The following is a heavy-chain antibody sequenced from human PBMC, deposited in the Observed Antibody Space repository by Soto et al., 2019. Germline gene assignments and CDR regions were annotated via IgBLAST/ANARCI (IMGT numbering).Heavy chain of an antibody. D-gene: IGHD5-18*01. CDR3: ARASNKRGNSYGPDY. Sequence: SVKVSCKASGGTFSSYTISWVRQAPGQGLEWMGRIIPILGIANYAQKFQGRVTITADKSTSTAYMELSSLRSEDTAVYYCARASNKRGNSYGPDYWGQGTLVTVSS. V-gene: IGHV1-69*02. J-gene: IGHJ4*02. CDR2: IIPILGIA. CDR1: GGTFSSYT.